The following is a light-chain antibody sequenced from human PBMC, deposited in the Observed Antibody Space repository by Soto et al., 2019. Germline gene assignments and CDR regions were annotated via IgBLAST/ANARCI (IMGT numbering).Light chain of an antibody. CDR1: QGVGAY. CDR3: QQTYRTLYS. V-gene: IGKV1-39*01. Sequence: DIQMTQSPCPLSASVGDRITITCRASQGVGAYLNWDQQKPGKSPQLLIFGASSLQSGVPSRFNGTGFRTEFTLTISSLEPEDFATYYCQQTYRTLYSVGQGTKLAIK. J-gene: IGKJ2*01. CDR2: GAS.